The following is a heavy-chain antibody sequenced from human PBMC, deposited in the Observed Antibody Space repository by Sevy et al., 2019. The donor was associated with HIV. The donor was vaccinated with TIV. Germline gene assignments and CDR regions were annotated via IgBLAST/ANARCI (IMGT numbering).Heavy chain of an antibody. J-gene: IGHJ6*02. CDR3: AKDKWRYGYCSSTSCPESYYYYGMDV. V-gene: IGHV3-23*01. CDR1: GFTFSSYA. CDR2: ISGSGGST. Sequence: LSLTCAASGFTFSSYAMSWVRQAPGKGLEWVSGISGSGGSTYYADSVKGRFTISRDNPKNTLYLQMKSLRVEDTAVYYCAKDKWRYGYCSSTSCPESYYYYGMDVWGQGTTVTVSS. D-gene: IGHD2-2*03.